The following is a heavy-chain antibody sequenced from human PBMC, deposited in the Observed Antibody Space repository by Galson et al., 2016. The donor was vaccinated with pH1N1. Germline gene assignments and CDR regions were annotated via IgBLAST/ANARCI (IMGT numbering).Heavy chain of an antibody. Sequence: SVKVSCKVSGSRYTVSGSSMHWVRQAPGKGLEWMGGFDPDEGETIYAQTFQGRLTLTEDTSTNTAYMDLRSLTSEDTAVYYCATAEVARGESFGHWGQGTLVTVSS. CDR3: ATAEVARGESFGH. D-gene: IGHD3-16*01. CDR2: FDPDEGET. J-gene: IGHJ4*02. CDR1: GSRYTVSGSS. V-gene: IGHV1-24*01.